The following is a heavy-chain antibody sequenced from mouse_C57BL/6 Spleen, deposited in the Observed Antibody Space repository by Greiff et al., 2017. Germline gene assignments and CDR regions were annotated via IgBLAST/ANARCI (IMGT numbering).Heavy chain of an antibody. Sequence: QVQLKQPGAELVKPGASVKLSCKASGYTFTSYWMQWVKQRPGQGLEWIGEFDPSDSYTNYNQKFKGKATLTVDTSSSTAYMQLSSLTSEDSAVYYCARRPSDFYAMDYWGQGTSVTVSS. J-gene: IGHJ4*01. V-gene: IGHV1-50*01. CDR1: GYTFTSYW. CDR2: FDPSDSYT. CDR3: ARRPSDFYAMDY.